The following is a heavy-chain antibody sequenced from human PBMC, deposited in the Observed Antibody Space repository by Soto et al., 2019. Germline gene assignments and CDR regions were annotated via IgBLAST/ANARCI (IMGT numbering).Heavy chain of an antibody. CDR2: ISSRSETI. CDR3: ARLQAYYASSSSYQDTF. V-gene: IGHV3-48*02. D-gene: IGHD3-22*01. J-gene: IGHJ4*01. CDR1: GFTFSNYG. Sequence: GGSLRLSCAASGFTFSNYGVNWVRQAPGKGLEWISYISSRSETIYYADSVKGRFIISRDNARNSLYLQMNSLSDEDTAVYYCARLQAYYASSSSYQDTFWRRGPLVTVFS.